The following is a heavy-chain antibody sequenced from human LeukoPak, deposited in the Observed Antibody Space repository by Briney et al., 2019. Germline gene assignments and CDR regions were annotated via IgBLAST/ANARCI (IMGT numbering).Heavy chain of an antibody. CDR2: INSDSGAR. CDR1: GLTFSTYS. D-gene: IGHD2-15*01. V-gene: IGHV3-48*01. Sequence: PGGSLRLSCGASGLTFSTYSMNWVRQAPGKGLEWVSYINSDSGARYYADSVKGRFTISRDNAKNSLYLQMNSLRAEDTAVYYCARATQPGFDPWGQGTLVTVSS. CDR3: ARATQPGFDP. J-gene: IGHJ5*02.